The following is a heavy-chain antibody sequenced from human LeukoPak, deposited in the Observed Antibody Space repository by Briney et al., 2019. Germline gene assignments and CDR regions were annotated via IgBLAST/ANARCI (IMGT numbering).Heavy chain of an antibody. J-gene: IGHJ4*02. CDR2: TGGSGATT. D-gene: IGHD3-22*01. CDR3: ARKLFGGGYYYDY. Sequence: GGSLRLSCAASGFTFSSYAMSWVRQAPGKGLEWVSATGGSGATTYYADSVKGRFTISRDNSENMLYLQMNSLRAEDTAIYYCARKLFGGGYYYDYWGQGTLVTVSS. V-gene: IGHV3-23*01. CDR1: GFTFSSYA.